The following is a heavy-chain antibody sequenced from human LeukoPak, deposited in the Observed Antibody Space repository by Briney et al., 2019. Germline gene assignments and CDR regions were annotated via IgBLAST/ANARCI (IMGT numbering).Heavy chain of an antibody. CDR1: GGSISSYY. D-gene: IGHD3-3*01. V-gene: IGHV4-59*01. J-gene: IGHJ6*03. CDR3: ARNPGSYDFWSGYTGYYYYYMDV. Sequence: SETLSLTCTVSGGSISSYYWSWIRQPPGKGLEWIGYIYYSGSTNYNPSLKSRVTISVDTSKNQFSLKLSSVTAADTAVYYCARNPGSYDFWSGYTGYYYYYMDVWGKGTTVTVSS. CDR2: IYYSGST.